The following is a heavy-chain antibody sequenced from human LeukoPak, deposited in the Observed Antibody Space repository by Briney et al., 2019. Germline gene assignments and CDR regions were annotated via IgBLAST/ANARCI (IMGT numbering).Heavy chain of an antibody. J-gene: IGHJ4*02. Sequence: GGSLRLSCAASGFTFTSYAMSWARQAPGKGLEWVSGISSGGSSTYYADSLKGRSTISRDNSKSTLYLQMSSLRVEDTAVYYCAKTQGYSSSSVDYWGQGTLVTVSS. CDR3: AKTQGYSSSSVDY. CDR1: GFTFTSYA. CDR2: ISSGGSST. V-gene: IGHV3-23*01. D-gene: IGHD6-6*01.